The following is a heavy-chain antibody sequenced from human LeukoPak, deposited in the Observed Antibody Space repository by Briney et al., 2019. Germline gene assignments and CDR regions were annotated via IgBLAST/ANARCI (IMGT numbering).Heavy chain of an antibody. CDR2: ISWDGGST. D-gene: IGHD2-2*01. CDR1: GFTFDDYT. J-gene: IGHJ6*02. Sequence: GGSLRLSCAASGFTFDDYTMHWVRQAPGKGLEWVSLISWDGGSTYYADSVKGRFTISRDNSKNSLYLQMNSLRTEDTALYYCAKDIGCSSTSCRYYYYYGMDVWGQGTRVTVSS. CDR3: AKDIGCSSTSCRYYYYYGMDV. V-gene: IGHV3-43*01.